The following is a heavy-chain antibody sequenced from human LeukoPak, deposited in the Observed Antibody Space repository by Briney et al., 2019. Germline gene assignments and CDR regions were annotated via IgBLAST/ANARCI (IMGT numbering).Heavy chain of an antibody. CDR1: GYTFTSYA. D-gene: IGHD2-21*02. CDR2: INTNTGNP. Sequence: ASVTVSCKASGYTFTSYAMNWVRQAPGQGLEWMGWINTNTGNPTYAQGFTGRFVFSLDTPVSTAYLQISSLKAEDTAVYYCARGTVVTVSPYYYYGMDVWGQGTTVTVSS. CDR3: ARGTVVTVSPYYYYGMDV. V-gene: IGHV7-4-1*02. J-gene: IGHJ6*02.